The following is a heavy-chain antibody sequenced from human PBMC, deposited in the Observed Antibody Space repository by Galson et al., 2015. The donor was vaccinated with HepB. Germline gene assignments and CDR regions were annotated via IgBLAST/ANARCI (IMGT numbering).Heavy chain of an antibody. CDR1: GFTVSSNY. D-gene: IGHD1-26*01. Sequence: SLRLSCAASGFTVSSNYMSWVRQAPGKGLEWVSVIYSGGSTYYADSVKGRFTISRDNSKNTLYLQMNSLRAEDTAVYYCARYGQWGWEPNNGMDVWGQGTTVTVSS. CDR3: ARYGQWGWEPNNGMDV. V-gene: IGHV3-66*01. CDR2: IYSGGST. J-gene: IGHJ6*02.